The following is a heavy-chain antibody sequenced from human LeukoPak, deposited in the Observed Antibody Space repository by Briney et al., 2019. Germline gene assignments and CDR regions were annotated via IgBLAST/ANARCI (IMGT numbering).Heavy chain of an antibody. CDR3: ARRYSSSSFNWFDP. Sequence: PSETLSLTCAFYGGSFSGYYWSWIRQPPGKGLEWIGEINHSGSTNYNPSLKSRVTISVDTSKNQFSLKLSSVTAADTAVYYCARRYSSSSFNWFDPRGQGTLVTVSS. V-gene: IGHV4-34*01. CDR2: INHSGST. J-gene: IGHJ5*02. CDR1: GGSFSGYY. D-gene: IGHD6-6*01.